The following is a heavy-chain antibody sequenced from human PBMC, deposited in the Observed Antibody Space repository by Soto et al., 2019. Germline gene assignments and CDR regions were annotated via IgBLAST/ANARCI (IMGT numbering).Heavy chain of an antibody. CDR3: AIRGVGIVVVPAANWFDP. V-gene: IGHV1-69*01. CDR1: GGTFSSYA. D-gene: IGHD2-2*03. Sequence: QVQLVQSGAEVKKPGSSVKVSCKASGGTFSSYAISWVRQAPGQGLEWMGGIIPIFGTANYAQKFQGRVTITADESTSTAYMELSSLRSEDTAVYYCAIRGVGIVVVPAANWFDPWGQGTLVTVSS. CDR2: IIPIFGTA. J-gene: IGHJ5*02.